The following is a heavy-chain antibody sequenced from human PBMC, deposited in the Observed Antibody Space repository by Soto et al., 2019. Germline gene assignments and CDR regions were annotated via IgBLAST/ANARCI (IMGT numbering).Heavy chain of an antibody. CDR3: ARGDRGAFDL. V-gene: IGHV3-74*01. CDR1: GFTFSSYA. CDR2: INSDESST. Sequence: GGSLRLSCAASGFTFSSYAMSWVRQAPGQGLVWVSLINSDESSTTYADSVKGRFTISRDNSKNTLYLQMNSLRDEDTAVYYCARGDRGAFDLWGQGTMVTVSS. D-gene: IGHD2-21*02. J-gene: IGHJ3*01.